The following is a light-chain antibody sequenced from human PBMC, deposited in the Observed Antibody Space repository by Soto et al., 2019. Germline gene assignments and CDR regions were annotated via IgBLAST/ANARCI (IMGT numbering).Light chain of an antibody. V-gene: IGLV1-44*01. Sequence: QLVLTQPPSASGTPGQRVTISCSGSSSNVGSNSVTWYQQLPGTAPKLLIYSYNQRPSGVPDRFSGSKSGTSASLAISGVQSEDEADYFCAAWDDSLNGVVFGGGTKLTVL. CDR3: AAWDDSLNGVV. J-gene: IGLJ2*01. CDR1: SSNVGSNS. CDR2: SYN.